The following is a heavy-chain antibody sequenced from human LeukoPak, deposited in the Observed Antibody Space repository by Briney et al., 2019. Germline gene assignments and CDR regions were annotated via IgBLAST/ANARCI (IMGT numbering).Heavy chain of an antibody. V-gene: IGHV4-34*01. Sequence: SETLSLTCTVSGDSITGYYWSWIRQPPGKGLEWIGEINHSGSTNYNPSLKSRVTISVDTSKNQFSLKLSSVTAADTAVYYCARRSSYGSGRGGFDPWGQGTLVTVSS. CDR1: GDSITGYY. CDR2: INHSGST. CDR3: ARRSSYGSGRGGFDP. J-gene: IGHJ5*02. D-gene: IGHD3-10*01.